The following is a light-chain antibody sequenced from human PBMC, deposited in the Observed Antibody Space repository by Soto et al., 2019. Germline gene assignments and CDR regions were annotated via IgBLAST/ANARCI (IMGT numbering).Light chain of an antibody. J-gene: IGKJ2*01. V-gene: IGKV3-15*01. CDR1: QSISSS. Sequence: EIVMTQSPGTLSVSPGERATLSCSASQSISSSLAWYQQKPGQAPRLLIYGASTSATGIPARFSGSGSGTEFTLTISSLQPEDFAIYYCQQYNSWPPFTFGQGTKLEIK. CDR3: QQYNSWPPFT. CDR2: GAS.